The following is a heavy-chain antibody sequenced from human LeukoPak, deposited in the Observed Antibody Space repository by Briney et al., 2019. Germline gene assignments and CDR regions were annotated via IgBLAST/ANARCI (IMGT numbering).Heavy chain of an antibody. CDR1: GFTFSSYA. D-gene: IGHD2-15*01. CDR3: AKEPYCSGGSCYSVFGYFDY. CDR2: ISGSGGSP. Sequence: PGGSLRLSCAASGFTFSSYAMSWVRQAPGKGLEWVSAISGSGGSPYYADSVKGRFTISRDNSKNTLYLQMNSLRAEDTAVYYCAKEPYCSGGSCYSVFGYFDYWGQGTLVTVSS. J-gene: IGHJ4*02. V-gene: IGHV3-23*01.